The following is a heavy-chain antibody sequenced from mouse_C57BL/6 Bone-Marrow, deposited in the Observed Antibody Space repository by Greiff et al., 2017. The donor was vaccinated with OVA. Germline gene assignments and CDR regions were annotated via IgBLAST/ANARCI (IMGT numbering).Heavy chain of an antibody. CDR1: GYSITSGYY. CDR2: ISYDGSN. V-gene: IGHV3-6*01. D-gene: IGHD4-1*01. J-gene: IGHJ4*01. Sequence: EVQLVESGPGLVKPSQSLSLTCSVTGYSITSGYYWNWIRQFPGNKLEWMGYISYDGSNNYNPSLKNRISITRDTSKNQFFLKLNSVTTEDTATYYCARLGRGYAMDYWGQGTSVTVSS. CDR3: ARLGRGYAMDY.